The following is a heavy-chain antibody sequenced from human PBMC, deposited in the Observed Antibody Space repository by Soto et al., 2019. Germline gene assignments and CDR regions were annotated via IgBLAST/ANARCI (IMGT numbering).Heavy chain of an antibody. CDR2: ISSIGST. CDR1: GGSISSGDYF. CDR3: ARGLVIRPYYYHGMDV. V-gene: IGHV4-30-4*01. D-gene: IGHD3-9*01. J-gene: IGHJ6*02. Sequence: QVQLQESGPGLVKPSQTLSLTCTVSGGSISSGDYFWSWIRQSPGKGREWIGYISSIGSTYYNPSLKSRVSVSRDTSKNQFSLKLSSVTPTDTAVYYCARGLVIRPYYYHGMDVWGQGTTVTVSS.